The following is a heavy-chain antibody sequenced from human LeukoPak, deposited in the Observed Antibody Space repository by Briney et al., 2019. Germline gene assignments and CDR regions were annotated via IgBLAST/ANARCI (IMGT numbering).Heavy chain of an antibody. V-gene: IGHV3-15*01. J-gene: IGHJ4*02. CDR2: IKSKTDGGTT. Sequence: GGSLRLSCAASGFTFSNAWMSWVRQAPGKGLEWVGRIKSKTDGGTTDYAAPVKGRFTISRDDSKNTLYLQMNSLKTEDTAVYYCTTPTMVRGVPDVDYWGQGTLVTVSS. CDR1: GFTFSNAW. CDR3: TTPTMVRGVPDVDY. D-gene: IGHD3-10*01.